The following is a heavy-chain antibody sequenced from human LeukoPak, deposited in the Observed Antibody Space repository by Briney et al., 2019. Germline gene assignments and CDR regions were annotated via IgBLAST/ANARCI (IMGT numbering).Heavy chain of an antibody. V-gene: IGHV3-23*01. J-gene: IGHJ4*02. CDR3: AKDCFGDGYNFCY. Sequence: SGGSLRLSCAASGFTFSNYVMSWVRQAPGKGLEWVSAISGSDGSSWYADSVKGRFTISRDNSKNTLYLQMNNLRAEDTAVYYCAKDCFGDGYNFCYWGQGTLVTVSS. CDR1: GFTFSNYV. CDR2: ISGSDGSS. D-gene: IGHD5-24*01.